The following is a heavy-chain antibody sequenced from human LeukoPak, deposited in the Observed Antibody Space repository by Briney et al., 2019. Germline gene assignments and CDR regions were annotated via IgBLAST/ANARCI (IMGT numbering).Heavy chain of an antibody. V-gene: IGHV1-8*01. CDR3: ASSLELRYFDWLLPKATPFDY. CDR1: GYTFTSYD. CDR2: MNPNSGNT. Sequence: ASVKVSCKASGYTFTSYDINWVRQATGQGLEWMGWMNPNSGNTGYAQKFQGRVTMTRNTSISTAYMELSSLRSEDTAVYYCASSLELRYFDWLLPKATPFDYWGQGTLVTVSS. J-gene: IGHJ4*02. D-gene: IGHD3-9*01.